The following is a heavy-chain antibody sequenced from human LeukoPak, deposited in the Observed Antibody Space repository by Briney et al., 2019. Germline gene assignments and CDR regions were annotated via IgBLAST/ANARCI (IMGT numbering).Heavy chain of an antibody. CDR3: ARVYYYGSGSYSPLDY. CDR2: ISAYNGNT. V-gene: IGHV1-18*01. J-gene: IGHJ4*02. CDR1: GYTFTSYG. D-gene: IGHD3-10*01. Sequence: ASVKVSCKASGYTFTSYGISWVRQAPGQGLEWMGWISAYNGNTNYAQKLQGRVTMTTDTSTGTAYMELRSLRSDDTAVYYCARVYYYGSGSYSPLDYWGQGTLVTVSS.